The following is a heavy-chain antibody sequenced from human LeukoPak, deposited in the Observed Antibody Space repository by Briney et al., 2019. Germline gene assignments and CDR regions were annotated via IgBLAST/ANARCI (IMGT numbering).Heavy chain of an antibody. CDR1: GFTFSSYS. J-gene: IGHJ4*02. V-gene: IGHV3-48*01. CDR2: ISSSSSTI. D-gene: IGHD3-10*01. CDR3: ARDGTPAISARPGSYYLGIDY. Sequence: GGSLRLSCAASGFTFSSYSMNWVRQAPGKGLEWVSYISSSSSTIYYADSVKGRFTISRDNAKNSLYLQMNSLRAEDTAVYYCARDGTPAISARPGSYYLGIDYWGQGTLVTVSS.